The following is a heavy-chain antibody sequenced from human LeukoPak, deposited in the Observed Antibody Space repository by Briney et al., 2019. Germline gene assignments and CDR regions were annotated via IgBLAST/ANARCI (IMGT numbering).Heavy chain of an antibody. CDR3: AKETNSGSYYPIDY. D-gene: IGHD1-26*01. J-gene: IGHJ4*02. V-gene: IGHV3-23*01. CDR1: GFTFSSYA. CDR2: ISGSGGST. Sequence: GGSLRLSCAASGFTFSSYAMSWVRQAPGKGLEWVSAISGSGGSTYYADSVKGRFTISRDNSKNALYLQMNSLRAEDTAVYYCAKETNSGSYYPIDYWGQGTLVTVSS.